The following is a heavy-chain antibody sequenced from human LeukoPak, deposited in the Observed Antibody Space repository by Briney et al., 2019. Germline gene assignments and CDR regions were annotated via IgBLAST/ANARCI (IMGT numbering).Heavy chain of an antibody. CDR3: AKRIIEARENGDSNWLDP. J-gene: IGHJ5*01. V-gene: IGHV4-59*08. CDR2: ISYGGST. Sequence: PSETLSLACTVSGDSITNSYWNWIRQLPGRGLEWIGRISYGGSTNYNPSLKSRVIISRDTSKNQFSLELTSVTAADTAIYYCAKRIIEARENGDSNWLDPWGQGTLVTVSS. D-gene: IGHD4-17*01. CDR1: GDSITNSY.